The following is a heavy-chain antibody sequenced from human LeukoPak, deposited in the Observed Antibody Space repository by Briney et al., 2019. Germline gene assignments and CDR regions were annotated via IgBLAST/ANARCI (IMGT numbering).Heavy chain of an antibody. CDR2: ISSSGSTI. CDR1: GFTFSDYY. D-gene: IGHD4-11*01. V-gene: IGHV3-11*04. J-gene: IGHJ4*02. CDR3: ARDRGYSNFDY. Sequence: GGSLRLSCAASGFTFSDYYMSWIRQAPGKGLEWVSYISSSGSTIYYADSVKGRFTISRDNAQDSLYLQMNSLRAEDTAVYYCARDRGYSNFDYWGQGTLVTVSS.